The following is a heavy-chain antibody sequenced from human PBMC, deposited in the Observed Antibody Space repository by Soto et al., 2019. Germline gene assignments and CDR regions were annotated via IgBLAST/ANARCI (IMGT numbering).Heavy chain of an antibody. J-gene: IGHJ4*02. Sequence: TLSLTCTVSGGSISSGGYYWSWIRQHPGKGLEWIGYIYYSGSTYYNPSLKSRVTISVDTSKNQFSLKLSSVTAADTAVYYCARGRLRLGELSSQDYWGQGTLVTVSS. CDR2: IYYSGST. V-gene: IGHV4-31*03. CDR1: GGSISSGGYY. D-gene: IGHD3-16*02. CDR3: ARGRLRLGELSSQDY.